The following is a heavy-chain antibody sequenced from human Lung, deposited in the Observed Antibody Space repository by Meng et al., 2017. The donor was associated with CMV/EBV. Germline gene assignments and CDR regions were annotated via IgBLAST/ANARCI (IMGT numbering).Heavy chain of an antibody. J-gene: IGHJ4*02. Sequence: GGSLRLXCAASGFNFRTYSMNWVRQAPGKGLEWVSSISSSSTYIYYADSVKGRFTISRDNAKNSLYLQMNSLRAEDTAVYYCARETGSSGWYGPGYWGQGXLVNVSS. CDR2: ISSSSTYI. CDR3: ARETGSSGWYGPGY. CDR1: GFNFRTYS. V-gene: IGHV3-21*01. D-gene: IGHD6-19*01.